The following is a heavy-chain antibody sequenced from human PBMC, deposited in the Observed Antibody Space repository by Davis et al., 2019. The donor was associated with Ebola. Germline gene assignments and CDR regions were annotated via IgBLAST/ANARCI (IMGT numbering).Heavy chain of an antibody. D-gene: IGHD1-26*01. CDR3: TRELGGATDY. CDR2: IRSKAYGGTT. V-gene: IGHV3-49*04. J-gene: IGHJ4*02. Sequence: GGSLRLSCTASGFTFGDYAMSWVRQAPGKGLEWVSFIRSKAYGGTTEYAASVKGRFTVSRDDSKSIAYLQMISLKTEDTALYYCTRELGGATDYWGQGTLVTVSS. CDR1: GFTFGDYA.